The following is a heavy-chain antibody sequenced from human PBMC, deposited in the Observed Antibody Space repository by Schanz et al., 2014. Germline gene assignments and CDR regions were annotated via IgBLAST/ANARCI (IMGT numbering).Heavy chain of an antibody. D-gene: IGHD2-2*01. CDR2: IYSGDNT. J-gene: IGHJ4*02. CDR1: GFTVSSNY. Sequence: EVQLVESGGGLVQPGGSLRLSCAASGFTVSSNYMSWVRQAPGKGLEWVSVIYSGDNTYYADSVKGRFTISRHNSKNTLYLQMNSLRAEDTAVYYCAKSMYSTSWAFDLWGQGAQVTVSS. V-gene: IGHV3-53*04. CDR3: AKSMYSTSWAFDL.